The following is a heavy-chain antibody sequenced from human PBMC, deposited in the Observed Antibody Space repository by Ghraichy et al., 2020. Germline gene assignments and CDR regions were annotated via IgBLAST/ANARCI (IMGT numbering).Heavy chain of an antibody. J-gene: IGHJ6*02. CDR2: INPSGGST. CDR1: GYTFTSYY. V-gene: IGHV1-46*01. Sequence: ASVKVSCKASGYTFTSYYMHWVRQAPGQGLEWMGIINPSGGSTSYAQKFQGRVTMTRDTSTSTVYMGLSSLRSEDTAVYYCARGRGVYDILPWGGMDVWGQGTTVTVSS. D-gene: IGHD3-9*01. CDR3: ARGRGVYDILPWGGMDV.